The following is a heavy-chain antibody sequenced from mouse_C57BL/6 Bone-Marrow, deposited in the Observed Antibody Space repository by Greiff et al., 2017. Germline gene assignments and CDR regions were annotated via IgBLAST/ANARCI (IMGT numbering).Heavy chain of an antibody. CDR3: ARWAPLRLYYAMDY. CDR1: GYTFTSYG. J-gene: IGHJ4*01. CDR2: IYPRSGNT. D-gene: IGHD2-12*01. Sequence: QVQLQQSGAELARPGASVKLSCKASGYTFTSYGISWVKQRTGQGLEWIGEIYPRSGNTYYNEKFKGKATLTADKSSSTAYMELRSLTSEDSAVXFCARWAPLRLYYAMDYWGQGTSVTVSS. V-gene: IGHV1-81*01.